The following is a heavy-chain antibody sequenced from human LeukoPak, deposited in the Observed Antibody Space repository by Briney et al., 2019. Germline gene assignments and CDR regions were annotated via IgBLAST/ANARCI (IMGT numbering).Heavy chain of an antibody. V-gene: IGHV3-23*01. CDR2: ISGGGSGGST. J-gene: IGHJ3*02. Sequence: GGSLRLSCAASGFTFSNYAMSWVRQAPGKGLEWVSSISGGGSGGSTYYADSVKGRLTISRDNSKNTLYLQMNSLSAEDTAVYYCAKSEAQYFDWSDAFDIWGQGTMVTVSS. CDR3: AKSEAQYFDWSDAFDI. CDR1: GFTFSNYA. D-gene: IGHD3-9*01.